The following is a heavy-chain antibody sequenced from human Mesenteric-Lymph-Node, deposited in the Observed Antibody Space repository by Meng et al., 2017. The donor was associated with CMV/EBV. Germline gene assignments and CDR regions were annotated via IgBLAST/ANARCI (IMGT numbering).Heavy chain of an antibody. CDR3: ARDHPSYSASPHLY. J-gene: IGHJ4*02. CDR2: ISVYDGKT. Sequence: ASGYTFTTYGISWVRQARGQGLEWMGWISVYDGKTIYAQKFQGRVTMTTDTSTSSAYMELRSLKSDDTALYYCARDHPSYSASPHLYWGQGTLVTVSS. D-gene: IGHD1-26*01. CDR1: GYTFTTYG. V-gene: IGHV1-18*01.